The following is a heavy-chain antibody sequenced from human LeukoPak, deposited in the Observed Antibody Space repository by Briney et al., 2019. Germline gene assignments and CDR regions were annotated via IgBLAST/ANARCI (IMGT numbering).Heavy chain of an antibody. CDR1: GGSFSGYY. Sequence: PSETLSLTCAVYGGSFSGYYWSWIRQPPGKGLEWIGEINHSGSTNYNPSLKSRVTISVDTSKNQFSLKLSSVTAADTAVYYCARWRYYYDSGEYFDLWGRGTLVTVSS. J-gene: IGHJ2*01. D-gene: IGHD3-22*01. V-gene: IGHV4-34*01. CDR3: ARWRYYYDSGEYFDL. CDR2: INHSGST.